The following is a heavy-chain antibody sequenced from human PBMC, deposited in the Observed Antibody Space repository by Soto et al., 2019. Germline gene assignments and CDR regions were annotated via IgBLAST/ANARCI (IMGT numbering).Heavy chain of an antibody. CDR1: GFTFRTYG. J-gene: IGHJ6*02. CDR2: ISNNGINK. Sequence: QVQLVESGGGAVQPGRSLRLSCAASGFTFRTYGMHWVRQAPGKGLEWVAVISNNGINKYYADSVKGRFTISRDNSRDTLFLQLNSLRGEHMAISYCAEVMMADSPSSNFSHNAGLDVWGQGTTGTVS. D-gene: IGHD3-3*01. CDR3: AEVMMADSPSSNFSHNAGLDV. V-gene: IGHV3-30*18.